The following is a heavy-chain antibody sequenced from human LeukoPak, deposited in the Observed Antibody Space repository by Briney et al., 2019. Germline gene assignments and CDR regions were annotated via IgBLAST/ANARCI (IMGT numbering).Heavy chain of an antibody. J-gene: IGHJ4*02. D-gene: IGHD3-10*01. Sequence: GASVKVSCKASGYTFTGYYMHWVRQAPGQGLEWMGWINPNSGGTNYAQKFQGRVTISVDTSKNQFSLKLSSVTAADTAVYYCARGAYGSGSWGQGTLVTVSS. CDR2: INPNSGGT. CDR1: GYTFTGYY. V-gene: IGHV1-2*02. CDR3: ARGAYGSGS.